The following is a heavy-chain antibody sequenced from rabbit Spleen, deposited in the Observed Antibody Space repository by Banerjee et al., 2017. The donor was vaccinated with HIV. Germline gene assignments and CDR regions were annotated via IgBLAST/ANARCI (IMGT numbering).Heavy chain of an antibody. J-gene: IGHJ4*01. CDR2: IYGGDGYST. CDR3: ARSGAGSAYGTNYFKL. CDR1: GFSFNNNYY. D-gene: IGHD6-1*01. V-gene: IGHV1S40*01. Sequence: QSLEESGGGLVQPEGSLTLTCTASGFSFNNNYYMCWVRQAPGKGLEWIACIYGGDGYSTAYASWAKGRFTVSKTSSTTVTLQMTGLTAADTATYFCARSGAGSAYGTNYFKLWGPGTLVTVS.